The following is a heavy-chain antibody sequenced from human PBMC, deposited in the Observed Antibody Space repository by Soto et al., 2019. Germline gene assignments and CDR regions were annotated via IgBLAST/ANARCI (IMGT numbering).Heavy chain of an antibody. CDR1: GYTFSGYW. Sequence: PGEPMKISCKGSGYTFSGYWIGWVRQMSGKGLEWMGIIYPGDSDARYSPSFQGQVTISADESITTAYLQWDSLKASDTAIYYCVVQQKLPWVNAWGQGTLVTVSS. J-gene: IGHJ5*02. CDR2: IYPGDSDA. D-gene: IGHD1-1*01. V-gene: IGHV5-51*01. CDR3: VVQQKLPWVNA.